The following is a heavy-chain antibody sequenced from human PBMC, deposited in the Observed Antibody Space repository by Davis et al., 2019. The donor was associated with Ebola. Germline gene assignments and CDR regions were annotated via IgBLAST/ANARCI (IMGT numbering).Heavy chain of an antibody. CDR3: AAAVGAMTTVTEFDY. D-gene: IGHD4-17*01. J-gene: IGHJ4*02. CDR1: LGTFSSYA. CDR2: IIPIFGTA. Sequence: ASSVKVSCKASLGTFSSYAISWVRQAPGQGLEWLGGIIPIFGTANYAQKFQGRVTITADKSTSTAYMELSSLRSEDTAVYYCAAAVGAMTTVTEFDYWGQGTLVTVSS. V-gene: IGHV1-69*06.